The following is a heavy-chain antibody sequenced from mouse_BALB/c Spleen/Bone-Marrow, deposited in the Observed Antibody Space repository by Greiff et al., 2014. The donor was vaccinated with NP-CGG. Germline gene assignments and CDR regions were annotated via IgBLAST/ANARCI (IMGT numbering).Heavy chain of an antibody. CDR3: ARETTRGAMDY. Sequence: EVKSVESGGALVQPGGSRKLSCAASGFTFSDYGMAWVRQAPGKGPEWVAFISNLAYSIYYTDTVTGRFTISRENAKNTLYLEMSSLRSEDTAMYYCARETTRGAMDYWGQGTSVTVSS. CDR1: GFTFSDYG. CDR2: ISNLAYSI. V-gene: IGHV5-15*02. D-gene: IGHD2-1*01. J-gene: IGHJ4*01.